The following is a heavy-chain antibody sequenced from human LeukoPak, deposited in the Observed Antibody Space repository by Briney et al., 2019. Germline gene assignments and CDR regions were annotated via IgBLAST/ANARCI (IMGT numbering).Heavy chain of an antibody. CDR2: INPSGGST. Sequence: ASVKVSCKASGYTFTSYDINWVRQAPGQGLEWMGIINPSGGSTSYAQKFQGRVTMTRDMSTSTVYMELSSLRSEDTAVYYCARAGDGYNFDYYYYYMDVWGKGTTVTVSS. CDR1: GYTFTSYD. D-gene: IGHD5-24*01. V-gene: IGHV1-46*01. J-gene: IGHJ6*03. CDR3: ARAGDGYNFDYYYYYMDV.